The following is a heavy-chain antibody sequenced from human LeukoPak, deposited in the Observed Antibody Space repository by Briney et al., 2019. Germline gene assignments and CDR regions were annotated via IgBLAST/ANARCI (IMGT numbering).Heavy chain of an antibody. CDR1: GGSISSYY. Sequence: SDTLSLTCTVSGGSISSYYWSWVRQSPGKGLEWIGYIYYNGKSSYNPTLNSRVTVSVDTSQNHFSLKLRSVTAADTAVYFCARGDDYNSYFFDYWGRGTLVTVSS. J-gene: IGHJ4*01. CDR3: ARGDDYNSYFFDY. CDR2: IYYNGKS. V-gene: IGHV4-59*07. D-gene: IGHD5-24*01.